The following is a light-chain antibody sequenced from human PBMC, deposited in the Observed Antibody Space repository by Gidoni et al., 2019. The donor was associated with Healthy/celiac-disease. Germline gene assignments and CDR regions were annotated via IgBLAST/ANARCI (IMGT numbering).Light chain of an antibody. CDR2: DAS. V-gene: IGKV1-12*01. Sequence: DIQLTQSPSSVSVSLGDRDTITCRASQRISSWLAWYQQKPGKAPKLLIYDASSWQSGVPARFSGSGSGTDFTLTISSLQPEDFAAYYCQQPNSCPPKFGPGTKVDIK. J-gene: IGKJ3*01. CDR3: QQPNSCPPK. CDR1: QRISSW.